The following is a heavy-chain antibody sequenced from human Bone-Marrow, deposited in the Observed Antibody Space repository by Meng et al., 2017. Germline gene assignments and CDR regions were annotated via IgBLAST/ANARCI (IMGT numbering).Heavy chain of an antibody. V-gene: IGHV3-48*03. D-gene: IGHD6-19*01. CDR2: ISSSGATI. Sequence: SLKISCAGSGFTLRTFEINWVRQAPGRGLEWVSSISSSGATIHYADSVKGRFTISRDNAKKLVYLQMNSLRAGDTALYYCARESGSGWYWAFDFWGQGTVVTVSS. CDR1: GFTLRTFE. J-gene: IGHJ4*02. CDR3: ARESGSGWYWAFDF.